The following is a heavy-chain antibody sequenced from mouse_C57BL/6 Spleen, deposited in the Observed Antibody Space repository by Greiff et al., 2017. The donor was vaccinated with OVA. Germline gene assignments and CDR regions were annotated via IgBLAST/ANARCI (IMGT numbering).Heavy chain of an antibody. CDR1: GFSLTSYG. V-gene: IGHV2-6-1*01. CDR3: ARHAGSSPLYAMDY. J-gene: IGHJ4*01. CDR2: IWSDGST. Sequence: QVQLKESGPGLVAPSQSLSITCTVSGFSLTSYGVHWVRQPPGKGLEWLVVIWSDGSTTYNSALKSRLSISKDNSKSQVFLKMNSLQTDDTAMYYCARHAGSSPLYAMDYWGQGTSVTVSS. D-gene: IGHD1-1*01.